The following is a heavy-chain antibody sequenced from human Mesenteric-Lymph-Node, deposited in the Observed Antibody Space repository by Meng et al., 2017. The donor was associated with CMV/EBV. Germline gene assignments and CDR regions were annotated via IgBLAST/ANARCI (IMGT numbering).Heavy chain of an antibody. J-gene: IGHJ1*01. CDR3: DSYDSSPRWYFHR. D-gene: IGHD3-22*01. CDR1: GGTFNNHA. CDR2: IIPIFDTA. V-gene: IGHV1-69*05. Sequence: CQAAGGTFNNHAISWVRQAPGQGLEWMGEIIPIFDTAHYAQKFQGRITITTDEYTSTAHLELSSLRSEDTAVYYCDSYDSSPRWYFHRWGQGTLVTVSS.